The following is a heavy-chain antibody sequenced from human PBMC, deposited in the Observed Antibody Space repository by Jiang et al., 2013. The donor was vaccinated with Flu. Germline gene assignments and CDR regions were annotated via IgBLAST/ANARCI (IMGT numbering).Heavy chain of an antibody. CDR2: INPSGGST. V-gene: IGHV1-46*03. CDR3: ARGPDDYGDDYYYGMDV. CDR1: GYTFTSYY. J-gene: IGHJ6*02. D-gene: IGHD4-17*01. Sequence: VQLVESGAEVKKPGASVKVSCKASGYTFTSYYMHWVRQAPGQGLEWMGIINPSGGSTSYAQKFRGRVTMTRDTSTSTVYMELSSLRSEDTAVYYCARGPDDYGDDYYYGMDVWGQGTTVTVSS.